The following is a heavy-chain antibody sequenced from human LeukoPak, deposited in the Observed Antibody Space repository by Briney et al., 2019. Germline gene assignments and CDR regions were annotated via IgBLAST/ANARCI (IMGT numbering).Heavy chain of an antibody. CDR3: ASTRSGSYYYSAVY. D-gene: IGHD1-26*01. Sequence: SVKVSCKASGYTFTSYGISWVRQAPGQGLEWMGWISAYNGNTNYAQKLQGRVTMTTDTSTSTAYMELRSLRSDDTAVYYCASTRSGSYYYSAVYWGQGTLVTVSS. CDR2: ISAYNGNT. V-gene: IGHV1-18*01. CDR1: GYTFTSYG. J-gene: IGHJ4*02.